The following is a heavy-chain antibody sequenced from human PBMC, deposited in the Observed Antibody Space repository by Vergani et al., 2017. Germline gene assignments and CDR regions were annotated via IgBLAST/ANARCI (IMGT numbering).Heavy chain of an antibody. V-gene: IGHV4-59*01. D-gene: IGHD3-16*01. J-gene: IGHJ4*02. Sequence: QVQLQESGPRLVKASETLSLTCTVSGDSTGDYRWGWIRQPPGKGLEWIGYSGNNNYNYNPSLKSRVTISADMSKSQFSLRLTSVTAADTALYYCARDFWGSLDDGGQGILVTVSS. CDR1: GDSTGDYR. CDR2: SGNNNY. CDR3: ARDFWGSLDD.